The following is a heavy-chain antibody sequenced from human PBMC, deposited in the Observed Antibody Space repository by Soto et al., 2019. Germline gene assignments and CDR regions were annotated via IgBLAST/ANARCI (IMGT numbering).Heavy chain of an antibody. J-gene: IGHJ5*02. CDR3: VRVATGSYDWFEP. D-gene: IGHD1-26*01. CDR1: QFTFSRYW. V-gene: IGHV3-74*03. Sequence: VQLVESGGGLVQPGGSLRLSCAASQFTFSRYWMHWVRQAPGKGLMWVSRINSDGSRTTYADSVKGRFTISRDNAKNTLFLQLNSLRAEDSAVYYCVRVATGSYDWFEPWGQGTLVTVSS. CDR2: INSDGSRT.